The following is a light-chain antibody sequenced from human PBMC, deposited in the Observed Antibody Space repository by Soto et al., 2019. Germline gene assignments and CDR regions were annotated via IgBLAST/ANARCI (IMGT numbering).Light chain of an antibody. CDR2: GAS. J-gene: IGKJ1*01. CDR1: QSIDRW. V-gene: IGKV1-5*01. Sequence: DIQMTQSPSTLPASVGDRVTITCRASQSIDRWLAWYQQRPGKAPNLLIFGASNLQAGVPVRFSASGSGTNFTLTISNLQPEDFASYYCLRDYTYPWTFGQGTKVDIK. CDR3: LRDYTYPWT.